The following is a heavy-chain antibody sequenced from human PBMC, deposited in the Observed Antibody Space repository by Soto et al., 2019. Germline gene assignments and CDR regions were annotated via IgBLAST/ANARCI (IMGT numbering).Heavy chain of an antibody. Sequence: SVKVSCKASGGTFSSYAISWVQQAPGQGLEWMGGIIPIFGTANYAQKFQGRVTITADESTSTAYMGLSSLRSEDTAVYYCASPLGIAARGYYYYYGMDVWGQGTTVTVSS. CDR1: GGTFSSYA. CDR3: ASPLGIAARGYYYYYGMDV. V-gene: IGHV1-69*13. D-gene: IGHD6-6*01. CDR2: IIPIFGTA. J-gene: IGHJ6*02.